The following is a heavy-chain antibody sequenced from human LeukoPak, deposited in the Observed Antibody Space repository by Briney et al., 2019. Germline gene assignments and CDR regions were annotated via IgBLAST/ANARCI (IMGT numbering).Heavy chain of an antibody. Sequence: GGSLRLSCAASGITVSTRYISWVRQAPGKGLEWVSVIYGGGSTYYADSVKGRFTISRDNSRNTLYLQMDSLRAEDTAVYYCARQFYLRRNWNYAFDSWGQGTLVTVSS. D-gene: IGHD1-7*01. V-gene: IGHV3-66*04. CDR2: IYGGGST. CDR3: ARQFYLRRNWNYAFDS. J-gene: IGHJ4*02. CDR1: GITVSTRY.